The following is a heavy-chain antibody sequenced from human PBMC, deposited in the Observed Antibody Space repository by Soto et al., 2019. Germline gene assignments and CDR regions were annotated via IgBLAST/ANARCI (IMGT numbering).Heavy chain of an antibody. CDR1: GGTISGYY. V-gene: IGHV4-4*07. Sequence: PSETLSLTCSVSGGTISGYYWTWIRQPAGKGLEWIGRIYSSGNTKYNPSLQSRVTMSLDTSNNQFSLRLTSITAADTAVYYCARGQRFSDWFDPWGQGTLVTVSS. D-gene: IGHD3-3*01. CDR3: ARGQRFSDWFDP. J-gene: IGHJ5*02. CDR2: IYSSGNT.